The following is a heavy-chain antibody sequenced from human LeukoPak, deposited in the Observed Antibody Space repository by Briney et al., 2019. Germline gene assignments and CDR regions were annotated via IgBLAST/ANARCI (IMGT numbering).Heavy chain of an antibody. J-gene: IGHJ4*02. V-gene: IGHV4-4*07. CDR3: ARDGVENSSWYPLDS. CDR2: IYTSGST. Sequence: SSETLSLTCTVSGASISSYCWSWVRQPAGEGLEWIGRIYTSGSTNYKPSLKSRVTMSVDTSKNQFSLKLTSVTAADTAVYYCARDGVENSSWYPLDSWGPGTLVTVSS. D-gene: IGHD6-13*01. CDR1: GASISSYC.